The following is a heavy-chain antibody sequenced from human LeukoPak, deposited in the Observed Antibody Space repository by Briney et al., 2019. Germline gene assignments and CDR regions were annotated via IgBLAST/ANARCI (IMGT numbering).Heavy chain of an antibody. Sequence: SGGSLRLSCAASGFTFSSYTMNWVRQAPGKGLEWVSSITSGGVNTYYATSVKGRFTISRDNAKNSLFLQMNSLRAEDTAIYYCAREHDIWTGFSFDYWGQGTLVTVSS. CDR1: GFTFSSYT. V-gene: IGHV3-21*01. D-gene: IGHD3-9*01. CDR2: ITSGGVNT. CDR3: AREHDIWTGFSFDY. J-gene: IGHJ4*02.